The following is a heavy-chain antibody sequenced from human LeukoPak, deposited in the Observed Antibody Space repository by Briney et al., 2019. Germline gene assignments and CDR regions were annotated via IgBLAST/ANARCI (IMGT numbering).Heavy chain of an antibody. CDR3: AREADGSDY. D-gene: IGHD3-10*01. CDR2: ISSSTTTI. V-gene: IGHV3-48*01. Sequence: GGSLRLSCAASGFTVSNYGMNWVRQAPGEGLEWVSYISSSTTTIYYADSVKGRFTISRDNSKNTLYLQMNSLRAEDTAVYCCAREADGSDYWGQGTLVTVSP. CDR1: GFTVSNYG. J-gene: IGHJ4*02.